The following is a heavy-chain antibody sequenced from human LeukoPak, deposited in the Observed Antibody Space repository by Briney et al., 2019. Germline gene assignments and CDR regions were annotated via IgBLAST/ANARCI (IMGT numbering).Heavy chain of an antibody. V-gene: IGHV3-11*04. CDR3: ARDYYDSSGHSHDAFDI. D-gene: IGHD3-22*01. J-gene: IGHJ3*02. Sequence: GGSLRLSCAASGFTFSDYYMSWIRQAPGKGLEWVSYISSSGSTIYYADSVKGRFTISRDNAKNSLYLQMNSLRAEDTAVYYCARDYYDSSGHSHDAFDIWGQGTMVTVSS. CDR2: ISSSGSTI. CDR1: GFTFSDYY.